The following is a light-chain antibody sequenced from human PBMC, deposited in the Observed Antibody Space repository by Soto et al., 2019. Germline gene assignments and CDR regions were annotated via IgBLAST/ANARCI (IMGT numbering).Light chain of an antibody. CDR2: MGS. CDR3: MQTLQSPWT. CDR1: QSLLHSNGYNY. V-gene: IGKV2-28*01. J-gene: IGKJ1*01. Sequence: DIVMTQSPLSLPVTPGEPASISCRSSQSLLHSNGYNYLDWYLQKQGQSPQLLICMGSNRDSGVPDRFSGSGSGTDFTLPISRVEAEDFAVYYCMQTLQSPWTFGQGTKVDIK.